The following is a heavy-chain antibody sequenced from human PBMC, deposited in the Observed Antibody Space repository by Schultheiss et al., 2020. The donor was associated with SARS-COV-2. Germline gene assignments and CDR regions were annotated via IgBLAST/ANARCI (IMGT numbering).Heavy chain of an antibody. CDR3: LAVAASWRNDY. CDR1: GGSISSSSYY. D-gene: IGHD6-19*01. J-gene: IGHJ4*02. CDR2: IYYSGST. Sequence: SETLSLTCTVSGGSISSSSYYWGWIRQHPGKGLEWIGYIYYSGSTHYNPSLKSRINISIDTSENQFSLRLSSVTAADTAVYFCLAVAASWRNDYWGQGTLVTVSS. V-gene: IGHV4-31*06.